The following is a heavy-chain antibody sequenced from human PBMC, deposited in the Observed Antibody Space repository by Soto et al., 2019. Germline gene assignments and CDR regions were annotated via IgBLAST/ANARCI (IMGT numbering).Heavy chain of an antibody. Sequence: QVQLQESGPGLVKPSETLSLTCTVSGGSISSYFWSWIRQPPGKGLEWIAHISYSGSTTYNPSLKSRVTMSVDTSRNQFSLKLTSMTAADTAVYYCARLGIGSGRPEFDYWGQGTLVTVSS. D-gene: IGHD3-10*01. V-gene: IGHV4-59*08. CDR2: ISYSGST. CDR1: GGSISSYF. J-gene: IGHJ4*02. CDR3: ARLGIGSGRPEFDY.